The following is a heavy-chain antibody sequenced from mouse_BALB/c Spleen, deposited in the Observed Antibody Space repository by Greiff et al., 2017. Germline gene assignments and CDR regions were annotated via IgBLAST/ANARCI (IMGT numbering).Heavy chain of an antibody. V-gene: IGHV1-7*01. Sequence: VQLQQSGAELAKPGASVKMSCKASGYTFTSYWMHWVKQRPGQGLEWIGYINPSTGYTEYNQKFKDKATLTADKSSSTAYMQLSSLTSEDSAVYYCAAYYGNYDYVDYWGQGTTLTVSS. CDR1: GYTFTSYW. CDR2: INPSTGYT. D-gene: IGHD2-10*01. J-gene: IGHJ2*01. CDR3: AAYYGNYDYVDY.